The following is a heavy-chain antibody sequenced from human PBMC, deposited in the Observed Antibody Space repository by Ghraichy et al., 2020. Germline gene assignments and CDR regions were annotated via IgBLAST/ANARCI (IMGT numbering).Heavy chain of an antibody. V-gene: IGHV3-23*01. J-gene: IGHJ5*02. CDR3: AKDRRPSTYSSGWYCDWFDP. CDR2: ISGSGGST. CDR1: GFTFSSYA. D-gene: IGHD6-19*01. Sequence: GGSLRLSCAASGFTFSSYAMSWVRQAPGKGLEWVSAISGSGGSTYYADSVKGRFTISRDNSKNTLYLQMNSLRAEDTAVYYCAKDRRPSTYSSGWYCDWFDPWGQGTLVIVSS.